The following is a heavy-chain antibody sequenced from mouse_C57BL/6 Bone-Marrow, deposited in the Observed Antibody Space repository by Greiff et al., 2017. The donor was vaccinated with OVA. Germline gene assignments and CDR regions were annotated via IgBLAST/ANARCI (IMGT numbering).Heavy chain of an antibody. J-gene: IGHJ2*01. CDR1: GFNITDYY. V-gene: IGHV14-2*01. Sequence: EVQLQQSGAELVKPGASVKLSCTASGFNITDYYMHWVKQRTEQGLEWIGRIDPEDGETKYAPKFKGQATLTADKSSNTAYLQLSTLTSEGTAVYYGSSYYFDYWGQGTTLTVSS. CDR3: SSYYFDY. CDR2: IDPEDGET.